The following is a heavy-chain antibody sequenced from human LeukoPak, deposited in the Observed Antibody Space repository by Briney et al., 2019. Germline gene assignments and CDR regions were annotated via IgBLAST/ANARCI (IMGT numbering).Heavy chain of an antibody. CDR1: GDXFTTYW. J-gene: IGHJ4*02. Sequence: GESLKISCNGSGDXFTTYWICWVRAMPGKGLEWMGIIYVGDSDTRYSPSLQGQVTISADKSINTAYLQWSSLKASDTAMYYCARGGSGWYWGQGTLVTVSS. CDR2: IYVGDSDT. CDR3: ARGGSGWY. V-gene: IGHV5-51*01. D-gene: IGHD6-19*01.